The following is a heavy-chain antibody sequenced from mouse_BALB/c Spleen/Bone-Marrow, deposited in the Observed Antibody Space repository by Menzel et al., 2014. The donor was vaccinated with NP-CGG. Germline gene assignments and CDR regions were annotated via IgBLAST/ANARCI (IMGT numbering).Heavy chain of an antibody. V-gene: IGHV1-69*02. J-gene: IGHJ3*01. CDR2: IDPSDSET. Sequence: VKLVESGAEPVKPGAPVKLSCKASGYTFTDYWMNWVKQRPGRGLEWIGRIDPSDSETHYNQKFKDKATLTVDKSSTTAYIQLSNLTSEDSAVYYCARTAYWGQGTLVTVSA. CDR3: ARTAY. CDR1: GYTFTDYW.